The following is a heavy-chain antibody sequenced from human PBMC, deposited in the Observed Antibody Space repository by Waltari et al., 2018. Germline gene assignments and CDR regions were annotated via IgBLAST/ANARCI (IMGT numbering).Heavy chain of an antibody. D-gene: IGHD3-22*01. CDR2: INPNGGGT. CDR1: GYTFTGYY. J-gene: IGHJ4*02. V-gene: IGHV1-2*02. Sequence: QVQLVQSGAEVKKPGASVKVSCKASGYTFTGYYMHWVRQAPGQGLEWIGWINPNGGGTNYAQKFQGRVTMTRDTSISTAYMELSRLRSDDTAVYYCARSGYSPYFDYWGQGTLVTVSS. CDR3: ARSGYSPYFDY.